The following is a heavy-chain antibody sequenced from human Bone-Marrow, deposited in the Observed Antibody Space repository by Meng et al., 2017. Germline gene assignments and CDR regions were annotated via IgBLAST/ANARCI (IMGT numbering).Heavy chain of an antibody. D-gene: IGHD6-13*01. J-gene: IGHJ5*02. CDR1: GGSFSGYY. CDR3: ARGLRIAGSNWFDP. V-gene: IGHV4-34*01. Sequence: SQTRSLTCAVYGGSFSGYYWSWIRQPPGKGLEWIGEINHSGSTNYNPSLKSRVTISVDTSKNQFSLKLSSVTAADTAVYYCARGLRIAGSNWFDPWGQGTLVTVSS. CDR2: INHSGST.